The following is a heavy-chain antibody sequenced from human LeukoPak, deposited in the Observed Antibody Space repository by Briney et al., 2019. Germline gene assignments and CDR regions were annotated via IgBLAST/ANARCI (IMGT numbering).Heavy chain of an antibody. CDR3: ARDGLVAATYYYYYMDV. CDR2: ISSSSSYI. J-gene: IGHJ6*03. V-gene: IGHV3-21*01. Sequence: PGRSLRLSCAASGFTLSTYTMNWVRQAPGKVLEWVSSISSSSSYIYYADSVKGRFTISRDDAKNSLSLQMNSLRAEDTAVYYCARDGLVAATYYYYYMDVWGKGTTVTVSS. CDR1: GFTLSTYT. D-gene: IGHD2-15*01.